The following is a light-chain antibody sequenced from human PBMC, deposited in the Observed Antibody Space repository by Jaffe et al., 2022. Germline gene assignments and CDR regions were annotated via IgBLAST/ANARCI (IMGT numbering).Light chain of an antibody. CDR2: GNT. CDR1: SSNIGADYD. Sequence: QSVLTQPPSVSGAPGQRLTISCTGSSSNIGADYDVHWYQQLPGTAPKLLIYGNTNRPSGVPDRFSGSKSGTSASLAITGLQAEDEADYYCQSYDSSLSGVVFGGGTKLTVL. CDR3: QSYDSSLSGVV. J-gene: IGLJ2*01. V-gene: IGLV1-40*01.